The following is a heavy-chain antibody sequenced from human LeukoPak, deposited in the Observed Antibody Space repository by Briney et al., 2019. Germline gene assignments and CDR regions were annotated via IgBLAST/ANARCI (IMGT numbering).Heavy chain of an antibody. V-gene: IGHV1-2*06. CDR3: ARGVLRFLAPFDP. CDR2: INPNNGGT. J-gene: IGHJ5*02. CDR1: GYTFTGYY. D-gene: IGHD3-3*01. Sequence: ASVKVSCTASGYTFTGYYIHWVRQAPGQGLDWMGRINPNNGGTNYAQKFQGRVTMTRDMSMSTAYMELRSLRSDDTAVYYCARGVLRFLAPFDPWGQGTLVTVSS.